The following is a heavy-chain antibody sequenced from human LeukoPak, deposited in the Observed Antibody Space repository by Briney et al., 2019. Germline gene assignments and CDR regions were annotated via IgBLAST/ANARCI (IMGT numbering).Heavy chain of an antibody. J-gene: IGHJ4*02. D-gene: IGHD6-13*01. CDR1: GGSISSYY. V-gene: IGHV4-59*01. Sequence: SELLLLTCTVSGGSISSYYWSWIRQPPGKGLEWIGFIYHSGSTNYNPSLKSRVTISVDTSKNQFSLKLSSVTAADTAVYYCASPGIVAAGTDRGLVFWGRRPRVTVSS. CDR3: ASPGIVAAGTDRGLVF. CDR2: IYHSGST.